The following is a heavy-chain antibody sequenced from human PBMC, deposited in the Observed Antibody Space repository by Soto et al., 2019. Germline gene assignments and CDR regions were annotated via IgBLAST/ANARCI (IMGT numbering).Heavy chain of an antibody. CDR3: AKEGDIVYYSYMDV. CDR2: ISYDGSNK. D-gene: IGHD2-15*01. J-gene: IGHJ6*03. CDR1: GFTFSSYG. Sequence: GGSLRLSCAASGFTFSSYGMHWVRQAPGKGLEWVAVISYDGSNKYYADSVKGRFTISRDNSKNTLYLQMNSLRAEDTAVYYCAKEGDIVYYSYMDVWGKGTTVTVSS. V-gene: IGHV3-30*18.